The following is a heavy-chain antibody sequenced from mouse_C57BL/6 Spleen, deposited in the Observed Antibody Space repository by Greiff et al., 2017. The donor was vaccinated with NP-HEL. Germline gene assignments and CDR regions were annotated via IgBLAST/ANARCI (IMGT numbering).Heavy chain of an antibody. CDR2: IYPGDGDT. D-gene: IGHD2-1*01. J-gene: IGHJ1*03. CDR1: GYAFSSSW. V-gene: IGHV1-82*01. Sequence: QVQLQQSGPELVKPGASVKISCKASGYAFSSSWMNWVKQRPGKGLEWIGRIYPGDGDTNYNGKFKGKATLTADKSSSTAYMQLSSLTSEDSAVYFCARSTTRGYFDVWGTGTTVTVSS. CDR3: ARSTTRGYFDV.